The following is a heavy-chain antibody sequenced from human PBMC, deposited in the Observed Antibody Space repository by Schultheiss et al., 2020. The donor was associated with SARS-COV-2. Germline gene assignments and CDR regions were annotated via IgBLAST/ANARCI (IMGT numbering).Heavy chain of an antibody. D-gene: IGHD3-22*01. Sequence: GGSLRLSCAASGFTFSSYWMSWVRQAPGKGLEWVANIKQDGSEKYYVDSVKGRFTISRDNAKNSLYLQMNSLRAEDTAVYYCAREPPITYDSGRYYFDYWGQGTLVTVSS. CDR3: AREPPITYDSGRYYFDY. V-gene: IGHV3-7*03. J-gene: IGHJ4*02. CDR2: IKQDGSEK. CDR1: GFTFSSYW.